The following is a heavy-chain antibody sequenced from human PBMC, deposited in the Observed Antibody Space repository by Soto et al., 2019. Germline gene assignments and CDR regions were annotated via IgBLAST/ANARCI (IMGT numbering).Heavy chain of an antibody. D-gene: IGHD3-10*01. V-gene: IGHV4-59*01. CDR3: ARAVRRQLMNTCDP. Sequence: SETLSLTCTVSGGSISSYYWSWIRQPPGKGLEWIGYIYYIGSTNYNPSLKSRVTISVDTSKNQFSLKLTSVTAADTAVYYCARAVRRQLMNTCDPWGQGTRVTV. CDR1: GGSISSYY. CDR2: IYYIGST. J-gene: IGHJ5*02.